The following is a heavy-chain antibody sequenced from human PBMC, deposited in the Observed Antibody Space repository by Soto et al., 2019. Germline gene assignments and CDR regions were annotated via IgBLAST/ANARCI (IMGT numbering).Heavy chain of an antibody. CDR1: GFTFSSYA. J-gene: IGHJ3*01. Sequence: GGSLRLSCAASGFTFSSYAMHWVRQAPGKGLEYVSAISSNGGSTYYANSVKGRFTISRDNSKNTLYLQMGSLRAEDTAVYYCAKDRAGGAFDFWGPGTMVTVSS. V-gene: IGHV3-64*01. CDR2: ISSNGGST. D-gene: IGHD3-16*01. CDR3: AKDRAGGAFDF.